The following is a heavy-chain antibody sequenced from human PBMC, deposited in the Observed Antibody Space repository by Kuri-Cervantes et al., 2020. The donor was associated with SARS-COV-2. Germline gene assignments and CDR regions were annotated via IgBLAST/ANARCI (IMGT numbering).Heavy chain of an antibody. Sequence: AVKVSCNASGGTFSSYAISWGRQAPGQGLEWMGGIIPIFGTANYAQKSQGRVTITAEDSTSTAYMELSSLRSEDTAVYYCGGVADIVVVPAAMVFDPWGQGNLVNGAS. CDR1: GGTFSSYA. CDR2: IIPIFGTA. CDR3: GGVADIVVVPAAMVFDP. V-gene: IGHV1-69*13. D-gene: IGHD2-2*01. J-gene: IGHJ5*02.